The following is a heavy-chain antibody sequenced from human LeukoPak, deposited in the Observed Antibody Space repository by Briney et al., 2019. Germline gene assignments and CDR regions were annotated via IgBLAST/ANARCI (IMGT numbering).Heavy chain of an antibody. Sequence: PSETLSLTCTVSGGSISSSSYYWGWIRQPPGKGLEWIGSIYYSGSTYYNPSLKSRVTMSVDTSKNQFSLKLSSVTAADTAVYYCARTIAARPGYFDYWGQGTLVTVSS. CDR1: GGSISSSSYY. D-gene: IGHD6-6*01. V-gene: IGHV4-39*01. J-gene: IGHJ4*02. CDR2: IYYSGST. CDR3: ARTIAARPGYFDY.